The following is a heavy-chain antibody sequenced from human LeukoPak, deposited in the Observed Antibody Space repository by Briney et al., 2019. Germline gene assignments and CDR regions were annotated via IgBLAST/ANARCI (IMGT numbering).Heavy chain of an antibody. CDR3: ARGVRSDIVVVVAANNWFDP. CDR2: IIPIFGTA. J-gene: IGHJ5*02. D-gene: IGHD2-15*01. Sequence: SVKFSCKASGGTFSSYAIGWVRQAPGQGLEWMGGIIPIFGTANYAQKFQGRVTITADESTSTAYMELSSLRSEDTAVYYCARGVRSDIVVVVAANNWFDPWGQGTLVTVSS. V-gene: IGHV1-69*13. CDR1: GGTFSSYA.